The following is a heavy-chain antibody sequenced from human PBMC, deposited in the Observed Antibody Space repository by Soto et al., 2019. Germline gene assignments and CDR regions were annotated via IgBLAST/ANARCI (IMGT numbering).Heavy chain of an antibody. J-gene: IGHJ5*02. CDR3: ARDSYDTTFLSWFDP. Sequence: PGGSLRLSCAASGFTFSSYSMNWVRQAPGKGLEWVSSISSSSSYIYYADSVKGRFTISRDNAKNSLYLQMNSLRAEDTAVYYCARDSYDTTFLSWFDPWGQGTLVTVSS. V-gene: IGHV3-21*01. CDR1: GFTFSSYS. D-gene: IGHD5-12*01. CDR2: ISSSSSYI.